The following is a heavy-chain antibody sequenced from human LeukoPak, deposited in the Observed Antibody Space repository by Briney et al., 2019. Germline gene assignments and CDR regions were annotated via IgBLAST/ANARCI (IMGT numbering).Heavy chain of an antibody. CDR2: IQNDGSNK. V-gene: IGHV3-30*02. CDR1: GFTFSSYG. D-gene: IGHD3-10*01. J-gene: IGHJ4*02. Sequence: GGSLRLSCAASGFTFSSYGMHWVRQAPGKGLEWVAFIQNDGSNKYYVDSVKGRFTISRDSSKNTLYLQMNSLRPEDTAVYYCAKEKHYYFDYWGQRTLVTVSS. CDR3: AKEKHYYFDY.